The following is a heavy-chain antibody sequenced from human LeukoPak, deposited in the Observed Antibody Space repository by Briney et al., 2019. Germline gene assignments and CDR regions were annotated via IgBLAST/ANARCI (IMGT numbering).Heavy chain of an antibody. D-gene: IGHD2-8*01. V-gene: IGHV4-34*01. Sequence: SETLPLTCAVYGGSFSGYYWSWIRQPPGKGLEWIGEINHSGSTNYNPSLKSRVTISVDTSKNQFSPKLSSVTAADTAVYYCAREPIGYCTNGVCYTFDYWGQGTLVTVSS. J-gene: IGHJ4*02. CDR2: INHSGST. CDR3: AREPIGYCTNGVCYTFDY. CDR1: GGSFSGYY.